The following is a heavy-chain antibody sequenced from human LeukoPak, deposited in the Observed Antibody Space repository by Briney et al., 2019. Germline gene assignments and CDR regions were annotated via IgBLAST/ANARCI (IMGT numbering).Heavy chain of an antibody. CDR1: GGSFSGYY. D-gene: IGHD3-22*01. V-gene: IGHV4-34*01. CDR3: ATHHYYDSSGYSYAFDI. Sequence: PSETLSLTCAVYGGSFSGYYWSWIRQPPGKGLEWIGEINHSGSTNYNPSLKSRVTISVDTSKNQFSLKLSSVTAADTAVYYCATHHYYDSSGYSYAFDIWGQGTMVTVSS. J-gene: IGHJ3*02. CDR2: INHSGST.